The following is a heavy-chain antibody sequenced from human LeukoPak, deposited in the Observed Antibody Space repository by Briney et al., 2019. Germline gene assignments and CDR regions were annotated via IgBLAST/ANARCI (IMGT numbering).Heavy chain of an antibody. Sequence: ASVKVSCKTSGYSFTSQDMHWVRQAPGQRLEWVGCISPDNGNAQYSQEFQGRVTITRDTSARTAYMELSSLRSEDMAVYYCARENRYCSGGSCYSVASDDAFDIWGQGTMVTVSS. D-gene: IGHD2-15*01. CDR2: ISPDNGNA. CDR1: GYSFTSQD. CDR3: ARENRYCSGGSCYSVASDDAFDI. J-gene: IGHJ3*02. V-gene: IGHV1-3*03.